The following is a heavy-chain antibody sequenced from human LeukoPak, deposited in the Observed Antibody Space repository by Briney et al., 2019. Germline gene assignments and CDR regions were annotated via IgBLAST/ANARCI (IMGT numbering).Heavy chain of an antibody. V-gene: IGHV3-30*02. D-gene: IGHD3-9*01. CDR1: GFTFSSRG. J-gene: IGHJ3*02. Sequence: GGSLRLSCAPSGFTFSSRGMHWVRQARGKGLEWVAFIRYDGSEKDYADPVKGRFTISRDNSKNTLYLQMNSLRGEDTAVYYCWVRYSPDAFDIWGQGTMVTVSS. CDR2: IRYDGSEK. CDR3: WVRYSPDAFDI.